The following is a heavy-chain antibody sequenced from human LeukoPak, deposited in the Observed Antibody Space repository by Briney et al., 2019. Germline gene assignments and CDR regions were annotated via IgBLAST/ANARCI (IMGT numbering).Heavy chain of an antibody. CDR2: ISTSGHTT. J-gene: IGHJ5*02. CDR3: ARAGGGYWFDP. CDR1: GFTFSSYE. D-gene: IGHD2-15*01. Sequence: PGGSLRRSCAVSGFTFSSYEMNWVRQAPGKGLEWVSYISTSGHTTYYTDSVKGRFTISRDNAKNSLFLQMNSLRAEDTAVYYCARAGGGYWFDPWGQGTLVTVSS. V-gene: IGHV3-48*03.